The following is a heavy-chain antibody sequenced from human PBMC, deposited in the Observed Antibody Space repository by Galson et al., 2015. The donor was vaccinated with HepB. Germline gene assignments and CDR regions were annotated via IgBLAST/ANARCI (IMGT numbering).Heavy chain of an antibody. Sequence: SLRLSCAASGFTFSDYYMGWIRQAPGKGLEWVSYISSSGSTIYYADSVKGRFTISRDNAKNSLYLQMNSLRAEDTAVYYCARDPDSSSWYRNYYYMDVWGKGTTVTVSS. J-gene: IGHJ6*03. CDR3: ARDPDSSSWYRNYYYMDV. CDR2: ISSSGSTI. V-gene: IGHV3-11*01. D-gene: IGHD6-13*01. CDR1: GFTFSDYY.